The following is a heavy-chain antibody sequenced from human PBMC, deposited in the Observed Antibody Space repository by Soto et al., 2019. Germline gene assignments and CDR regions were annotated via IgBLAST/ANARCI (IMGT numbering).Heavy chain of an antibody. CDR3: ARRDVENYFDY. Sequence: QLQLQESGPGLVKPSETLSLTCTVSGGSISSSSYYWGWIRQPPGKGLEWIGSIYYSGSTYYNPSLKSRVTISVDTSKNQFSLKLSSVTAADTAVYYCARRDVENYFDYWGQGTLVTVSS. CDR1: GGSISSSSYY. J-gene: IGHJ4*02. CDR2: IYYSGST. V-gene: IGHV4-39*01.